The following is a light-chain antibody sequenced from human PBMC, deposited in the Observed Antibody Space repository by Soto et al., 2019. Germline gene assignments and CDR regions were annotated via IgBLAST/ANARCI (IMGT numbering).Light chain of an antibody. V-gene: IGKV3-20*01. CDR2: GAS. CDR1: QSVSSSY. J-gene: IGKJ1*01. Sequence: EIVLTQSPGTRSLSPGERATLSCRASQSVSSSYLAWYQQKPGQAPRLLIYGASSRATGIPDRFSGSGSGTDFTLTISRLEPEDFAVYYCQQYGNSPTFGQGTKVDIK. CDR3: QQYGNSPT.